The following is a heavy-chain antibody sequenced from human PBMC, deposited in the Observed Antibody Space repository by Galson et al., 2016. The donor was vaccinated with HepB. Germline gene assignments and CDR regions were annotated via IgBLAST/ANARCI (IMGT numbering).Heavy chain of an antibody. V-gene: IGHV1-2*06. CDR1: GYTFTGYF. Sequence: SVKVSCKASGYTFTGYFIHWVRQAPGQGLEWMGHIVPKSGDTNYAQKFQGRVTMARDTSISTVYMELNRLNSDDTAVYYCARDLGHLEQKKMAWAKHFDFWGQGTLVTVSS. J-gene: IGHJ4*02. CDR3: ARDLGHLEQKKMAWAKHFDF. CDR2: IVPKSGDT. D-gene: IGHD1/OR15-1a*01.